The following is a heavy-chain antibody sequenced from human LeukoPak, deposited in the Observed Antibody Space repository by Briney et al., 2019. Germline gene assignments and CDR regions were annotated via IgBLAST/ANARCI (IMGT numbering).Heavy chain of an antibody. D-gene: IGHD4-17*01. V-gene: IGHV3-74*01. CDR2: ISSDGSST. J-gene: IGHJ4*02. Sequence: GGSLTLSCAASGFTFSTYWMHWVRQAPGKGLVWLSRISSDGSSTNYADSVKGRFTISRDNAKNALYLQMNSLRAEDTAVYYCARDYGEGGYYFDYWGQGTLVTVSS. CDR3: ARDYGEGGYYFDY. CDR1: GFTFSTYW.